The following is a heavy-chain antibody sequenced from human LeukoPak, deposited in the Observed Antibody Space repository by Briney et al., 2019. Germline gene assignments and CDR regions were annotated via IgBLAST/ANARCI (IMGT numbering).Heavy chain of an antibody. V-gene: IGHV4-34*01. CDR1: VGSLSGFY. J-gene: IGHJ5*02. D-gene: IGHD3-9*01. CDR2: INHSGST. Sequence: SETLSLTRAVHVGSLSGFYSSWIRPPPEKGREWIGEINHSGSTNYNPSLKSRVTISVDTSKNQFSLKLSSVTAADTAVYYCARGRLRYFGSLIRFDPWGQGTLVTVSS. CDR3: ARGRLRYFGSLIRFDP.